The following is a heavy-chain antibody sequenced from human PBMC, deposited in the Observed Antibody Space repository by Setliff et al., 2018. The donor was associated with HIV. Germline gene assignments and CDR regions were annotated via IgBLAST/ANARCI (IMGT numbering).Heavy chain of an antibody. V-gene: IGHV3-23*01. CDR3: AKDLGNYYYMDV. CDR2: ISGSGGST. CDR1: GFTFSNYW. Sequence: GGSLRLSCAVSGFTFSNYWWSWLRQAPGKGLEWVSAISGSGGSTYYADSVKGRFTISRDNSKNTLYLRLNSLRAEDTAIYYCAKDLGNYYYMDVWGKGTTVTVSS. D-gene: IGHD3-10*01. J-gene: IGHJ6*03.